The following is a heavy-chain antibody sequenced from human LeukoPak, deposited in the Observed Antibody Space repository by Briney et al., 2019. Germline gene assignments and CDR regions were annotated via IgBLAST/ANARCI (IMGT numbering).Heavy chain of an antibody. CDR3: ARCTTGKTFGSLREIKKSREIDY. D-gene: IGHD1-1*01. V-gene: IGHV3-11*06. CDR1: GFTFSDYY. Sequence: GGSLRLSCAASGFTFSDYYMSWIRQAPGKGLEWVSSISSSSSYINYADSVRGRFTISRDNAKNSLFLQMDSLRGEDTAVYYCARCTTGKTFGSLREIKKSREIDYWGQGTLVTVSS. J-gene: IGHJ4*02. CDR2: ISSSSSYI.